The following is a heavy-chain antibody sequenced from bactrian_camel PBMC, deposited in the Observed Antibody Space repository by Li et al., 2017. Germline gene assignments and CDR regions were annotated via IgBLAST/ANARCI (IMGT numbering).Heavy chain of an antibody. CDR3: SINVHAPRVVPGIACAPQEY. Sequence: QVQLVESGGGSVQAGGSLRLSCVTSGYTYSSHCMGWFRQAPGKEREGVAAIHTAGSSTYYGDAVKGRFTMSRDNDWRTVYLQMNGLTPEDTAMYYCSINVHAPRVVPGIACAPQEYWGQGTQVTVS. J-gene: IGHJ4*01. CDR2: IHTAGSST. V-gene: IGHV3S1*01. CDR1: GYTYSSHC. D-gene: IGHD6*01.